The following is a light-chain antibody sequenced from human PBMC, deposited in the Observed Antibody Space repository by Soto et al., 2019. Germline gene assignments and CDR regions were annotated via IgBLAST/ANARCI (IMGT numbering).Light chain of an antibody. CDR1: HSVGIN. V-gene: IGKV3-11*01. Sequence: EIVLTQSPATLSLSPGERATLSCMASHSVGINLAWYQQKPGQAPRLLSYDVSNRSTGIPARFSGSGAGTDFTLTIPSLEPEDFAAYYCHQRGGWPETFGQGTRVEIK. J-gene: IGKJ1*01. CDR2: DVS. CDR3: HQRGGWPET.